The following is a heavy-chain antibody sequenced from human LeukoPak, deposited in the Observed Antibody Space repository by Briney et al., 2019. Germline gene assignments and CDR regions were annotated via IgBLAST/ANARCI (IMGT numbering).Heavy chain of an antibody. V-gene: IGHV4-59*13. J-gene: IGHJ4*02. CDR2: IYYNGNT. D-gene: IGHD2-8*01. Sequence: SETLSLTCSVSGASISGYYWSWIRQPPGKGLEWIGYIYYNGNTNYNPSLESRVTITVDTSNSRFSLILMSVTAADTAVYYCARCMRASGTYDFDYWGRGTLVTVSS. CDR3: ARCMRASGTYDFDY. CDR1: GASISGYY.